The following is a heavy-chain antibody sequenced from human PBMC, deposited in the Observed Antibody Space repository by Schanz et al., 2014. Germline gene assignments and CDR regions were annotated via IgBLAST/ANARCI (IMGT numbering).Heavy chain of an antibody. CDR1: GFTVNTNY. CDR3: AKEFSSSWWYGMDV. D-gene: IGHD6-13*01. CDR2: MYINSGST. J-gene: IGHJ6*02. V-gene: IGHV3-53*01. Sequence: VLLVESGGGLVKPGGSLRLSCAVSGFTVNTNYMSWVRQAPGKGLEWISSMYINSGSTQYADSVKGRFIISRDSSKNTLFLQMNSLRAEDTAVYYCAKEFSSSWWYGMDVWGQGTTVTVSS.